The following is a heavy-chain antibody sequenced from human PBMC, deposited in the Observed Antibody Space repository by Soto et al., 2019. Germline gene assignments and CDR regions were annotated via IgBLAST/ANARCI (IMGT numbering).Heavy chain of an antibody. V-gene: IGHV4-30-2*01. CDR3: ARVPDR. CDR2: IYHSGST. J-gene: IGHJ5*02. CDR1: GGSISSGGYS. Sequence: QLQLQESGSGLVKPSQTLSLTCAVSGGSISSGGYSWSWIRQPPGKGLEWIGYIYHSGSTYYNPPLKTRATIAVDPSTNQFSLKRSSVTAADMAVYYCARVPDRWGQGALVTVSS.